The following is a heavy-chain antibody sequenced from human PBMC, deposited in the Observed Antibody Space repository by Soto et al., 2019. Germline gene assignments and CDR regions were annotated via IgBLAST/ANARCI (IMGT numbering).Heavy chain of an antibody. V-gene: IGHV4-30-4*01. CDR2: IYHSWST. J-gene: IGHJ5*02. CDR1: GGSISSGDYY. CDR3: ARGAHDFLCGGNCFAP. Sequence: QVQLQESGPGLVKPSQTLSLTCTVSGGSISSGDYYWTWIRQGPGKGLEGIGYIYHSWSTYYNPSLTSRVTISVDPSNNQFSLKLRSVTAADTVVYYCARGAHDFLCGGNCFAPWGQGTLVTVSS. D-gene: IGHD3-3*01.